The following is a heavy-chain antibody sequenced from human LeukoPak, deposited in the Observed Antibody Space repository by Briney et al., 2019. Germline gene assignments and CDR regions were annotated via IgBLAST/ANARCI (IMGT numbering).Heavy chain of an antibody. J-gene: IGHJ3*02. CDR1: GFTFSNYA. V-gene: IGHV3-64D*06. D-gene: IGHD1-26*01. CDR2: INSNGGST. CDR3: ATRALHSSDAFDI. Sequence: GGSLRLSCSASGFTFSNYAIHWVRQAPGRGLEYISTINSNGGSTYYADSVKGRFTISRDNSKNTVFLQMSSLRPEDTAVYYCATRALHSSDAFDIWGQGTMVTVSS.